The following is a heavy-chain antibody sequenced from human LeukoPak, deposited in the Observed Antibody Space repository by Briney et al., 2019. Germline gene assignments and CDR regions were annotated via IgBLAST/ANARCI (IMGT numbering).Heavy chain of an antibody. J-gene: IGHJ1*01. Sequence: SETLSLTCTVSGGSISSYYWSWIRQPAGKGLEWIGYIYRIGNTDYNPSLKSRVTISLDTSKNQLSLNLTSVTAADTAVYYCAGRGQRYFRDWGQGTLVTVSS. CDR2: IYRIGNT. CDR3: AGRGQRYFRD. V-gene: IGHV4-4*08. CDR1: GGSISSYY.